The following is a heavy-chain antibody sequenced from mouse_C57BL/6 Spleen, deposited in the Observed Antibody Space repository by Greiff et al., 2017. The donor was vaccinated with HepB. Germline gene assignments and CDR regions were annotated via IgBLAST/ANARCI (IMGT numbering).Heavy chain of an antibody. CDR1: GFNIKDDY. Sequence: EVQLQQSGAELVRPGASVKLSCTASGFNIKDDYMHWVKQRPEQGLEWIGWIDPENGDTEYASKFQGKATITADTSSNTAYLQLSSLTSEDTAVSYCTSSMVTPDYWGQGTTLTVSS. V-gene: IGHV14-4*01. J-gene: IGHJ2*01. CDR2: IDPENGDT. D-gene: IGHD2-2*01. CDR3: TSSMVTPDY.